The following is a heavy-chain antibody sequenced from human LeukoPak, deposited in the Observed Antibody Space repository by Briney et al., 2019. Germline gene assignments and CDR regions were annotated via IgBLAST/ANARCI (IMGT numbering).Heavy chain of an antibody. V-gene: IGHV4-59*01. CDR1: GGSISSYY. J-gene: IGHJ3*02. CDR3: ARVGSWGPHDAFDI. Sequence: SETLSLTCTVSGGSISSYYWSWIRQPPGKGLEWIGYIYYSGSSNYNPSLKSRVTISVDTSKNQFSLKLSSVTAADTAVYYCARVGSWGPHDAFDIWGQGTMVTVSS. CDR2: IYYSGSS. D-gene: IGHD6-13*01.